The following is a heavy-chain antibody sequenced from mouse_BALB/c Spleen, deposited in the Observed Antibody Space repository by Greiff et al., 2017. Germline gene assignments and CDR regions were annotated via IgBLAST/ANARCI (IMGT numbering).Heavy chain of an antibody. Sequence: QVQLQQSGAELARPGASVKLSCKASGYTFTSYWMQWVKQRPGQGLEWIGAIYPGDGDTRYTQKFKGKATLTADKSSSTAYMQLSSLASEDSAVYYCARREGGFDYWGQGTTLTVSS. CDR1: GYTFTSYW. CDR2: IYPGDGDT. J-gene: IGHJ2*01. V-gene: IGHV1-87*01. CDR3: ARREGGFDY.